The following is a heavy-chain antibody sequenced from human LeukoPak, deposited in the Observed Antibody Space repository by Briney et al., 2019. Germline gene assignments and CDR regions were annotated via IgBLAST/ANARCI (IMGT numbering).Heavy chain of an antibody. CDR2: ISSSGGTI. V-gene: IGHV3-48*03. CDR1: GFTFSSYE. J-gene: IGHJ5*02. D-gene: IGHD5-18*01. CDR3: ASSGYSYGYVGWFDP. Sequence: PGGSLRLSCAASGFTFSSYEMNWVRQAPGKGLGWVSYISSSGGTIYYADSVKGRFTISRDNAKNSLYLQMNSLRAEDTAVYYCASSGYSYGYVGWFDPWGQGTLVTVSS.